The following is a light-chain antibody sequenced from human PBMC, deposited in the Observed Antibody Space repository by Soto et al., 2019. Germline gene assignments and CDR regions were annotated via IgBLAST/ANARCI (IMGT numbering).Light chain of an antibody. V-gene: IGKV3-15*01. CDR3: QQYNNWLWT. J-gene: IGKJ1*01. CDR1: QSVSTY. Sequence: ESVLTQSPGTLSLSPGERATLSCRASQSVSTYYLAWYQQKPGQAPRLLIYDTSTRATGVPARFSGSRSGTEFTLTINSLQSEDFAVYYCQQYNNWLWTFGQGTKVDI. CDR2: DTS.